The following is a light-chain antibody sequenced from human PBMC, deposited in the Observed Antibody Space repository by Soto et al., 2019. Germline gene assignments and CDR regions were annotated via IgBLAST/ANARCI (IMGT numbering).Light chain of an antibody. Sequence: EIVMTQSPATLSVSPGERATLSCRASQSVSSKVAWYQQQPGQAPRLLIYGASTRATGIPARFSGSGSGKEFTLTISRLQSEDFAVYYCQQSNNWLWTFGQGTKVEI. CDR1: QSVSSK. V-gene: IGKV3-15*01. CDR3: QQSNNWLWT. CDR2: GAS. J-gene: IGKJ1*01.